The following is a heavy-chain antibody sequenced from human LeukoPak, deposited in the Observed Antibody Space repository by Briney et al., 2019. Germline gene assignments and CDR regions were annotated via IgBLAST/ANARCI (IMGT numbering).Heavy chain of an antibody. J-gene: IGHJ6*03. CDR1: GFTFSNSA. V-gene: IGHV3-23*01. CDR2: ISASGHYT. CDR3: AKDGSSGDYYFYFYIDV. D-gene: IGHD3-10*01. Sequence: PGGSLRLSCEASGFTFSNSAMSWVRQAPGKGLEWVSGISASGHYTYNADSAKGRFTISRDNSKNTLYLQMNSLRAEDTALYFCAKDGSSGDYYFYFYIDVWGKGTTVTVSS.